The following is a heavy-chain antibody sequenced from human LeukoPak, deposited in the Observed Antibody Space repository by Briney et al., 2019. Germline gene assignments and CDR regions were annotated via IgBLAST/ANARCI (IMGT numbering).Heavy chain of an antibody. J-gene: IGHJ5*02. D-gene: IGHD3-10*01. CDR3: ARDRGYGPPANWFDP. CDR1: GDSISNSGYY. V-gene: IGHV4-61*08. CDR2: IYYSGST. Sequence: PSETLSLTCTVSGDSISNSGYYWSWIRQPPGKGLEWIGYIYYSGSTNYNPSLKSRVTISVDTSKNQFSLKLSSVTAADTAVYYCARDRGYGPPANWFDPWGQGTLVTVSS.